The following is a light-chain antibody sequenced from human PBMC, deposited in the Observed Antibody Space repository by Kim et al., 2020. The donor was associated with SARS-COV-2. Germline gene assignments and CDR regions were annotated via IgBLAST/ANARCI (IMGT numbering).Light chain of an antibody. CDR3: QQTYSTPYT. J-gene: IGKJ2*01. CDR1: QSISGY. CDR2: VAS. Sequence: DIQMTQSPSSLSASVGDRVTITCRASQSISGYVSWYQKKPGKAPKVLIYVASSLQSGVPSRFSGSGSGTDFTLTISSLQPEDFAYYYCQQTYSTPYTFGQGTKLEI. V-gene: IGKV1-39*01.